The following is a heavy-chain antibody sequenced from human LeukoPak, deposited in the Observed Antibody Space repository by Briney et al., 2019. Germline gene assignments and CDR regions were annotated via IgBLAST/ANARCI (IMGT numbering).Heavy chain of an antibody. CDR1: GGSISSGGYY. D-gene: IGHD5-18*01. Sequence: MTSQTLSLTCTVSGGSISSGGYYWSWIRQHPGKGLEWIGYIYYSGSTNYNPSLKSRVTISVDTSKNQFSLKLSSVTAADTAVYYCARHGDTAMVTVFDYWGQGTLVTVSS. CDR3: ARHGDTAMVTVFDY. J-gene: IGHJ4*02. V-gene: IGHV4-61*08. CDR2: IYYSGST.